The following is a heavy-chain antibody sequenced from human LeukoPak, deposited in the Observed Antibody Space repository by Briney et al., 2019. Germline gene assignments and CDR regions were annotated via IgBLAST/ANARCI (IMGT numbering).Heavy chain of an antibody. CDR3: ASHYTAMVNEGDPADAFDI. J-gene: IGHJ3*02. CDR2: INHSGST. V-gene: IGHV4-34*01. D-gene: IGHD5-18*01. Sequence: PSETLSLTCTVSGGSISSYYWSWIRQPPGKGLEWIGEINHSGSTNYNPSLKSRVTISVDTSKNQFSLKLSSVTAADTAVYYCASHYTAMVNEGDPADAFDIWGQGTMVTVSS. CDR1: GGSISSYY.